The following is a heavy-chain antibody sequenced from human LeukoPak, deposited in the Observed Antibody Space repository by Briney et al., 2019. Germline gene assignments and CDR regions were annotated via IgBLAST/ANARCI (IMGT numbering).Heavy chain of an antibody. Sequence: GGSLRLSCAASGFIFDDYAMHWVRQAPGKGLEWVSLISWDGGITYYADSVKGRFTISRDNSKNSLYLQMNSLRAEDTALYYCAKDSLSGSYQFDYWGQGTLVTVSS. V-gene: IGHV3-43D*03. CDR3: AKDSLSGSYQFDY. J-gene: IGHJ4*02. D-gene: IGHD1-26*01. CDR2: ISWDGGIT. CDR1: GFIFDDYA.